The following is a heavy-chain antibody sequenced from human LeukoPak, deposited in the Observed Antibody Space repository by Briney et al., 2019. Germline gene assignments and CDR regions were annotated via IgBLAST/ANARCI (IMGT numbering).Heavy chain of an antibody. V-gene: IGHV4-59*01. J-gene: IGHJ4*02. CDR1: SGSISNYY. Sequence: SETLSLTCTVSSGSISNYYGRWLRQPRGEGLEWIGYIYSSGSTNYNPPLKSRVTISVDTSKNQFSLKLSSVTAADTGVYYCARAYCSSTSCYPHFDYWGQGTLVTVSS. CDR2: IYSSGST. D-gene: IGHD2-2*01. CDR3: ARAYCSSTSCYPHFDY.